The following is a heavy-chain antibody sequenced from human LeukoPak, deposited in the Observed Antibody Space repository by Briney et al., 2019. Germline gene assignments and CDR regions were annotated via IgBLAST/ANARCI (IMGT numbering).Heavy chain of an antibody. V-gene: IGHV3-30*02. CDR2: IRYDGSSK. Sequence: PGGSLRLSCAASGFTFSNYGMHWVRQAPGKGLEWVAFIRYDGSSKYYADSVKGRFTISRDNSKNTLYLQMNSLRVEDTAVYYCAKRWIVGATSYFDYWGQGTLVTVSS. CDR3: AKRWIVGATSYFDY. CDR1: GFTFSNYG. D-gene: IGHD1-26*01. J-gene: IGHJ4*02.